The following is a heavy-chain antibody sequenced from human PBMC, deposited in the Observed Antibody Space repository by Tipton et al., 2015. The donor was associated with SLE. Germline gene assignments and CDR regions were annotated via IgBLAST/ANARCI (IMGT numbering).Heavy chain of an antibody. CDR3: ARLPTTSYLDY. V-gene: IGHV4-59*01. CDR1: GGSISSYY. J-gene: IGHJ4*02. Sequence: TLSLTCTVSGGSISSYYWSWIRQPPGKGLEWIGYIYYSGSTNYNPSLKSRVTISVDTSKNQFSLKLSSVTAADTAVYYCARLPTTSYLDYWGQGTLVTVSS. CDR2: IYYSGST. D-gene: IGHD1-1*01.